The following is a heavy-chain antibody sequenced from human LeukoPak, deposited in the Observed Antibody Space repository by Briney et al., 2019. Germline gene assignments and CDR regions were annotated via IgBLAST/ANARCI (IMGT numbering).Heavy chain of an antibody. CDR1: GFTFSSYW. V-gene: IGHV3-7*01. CDR3: ARAIVVVVAATDWFDP. J-gene: IGHJ5*02. CDR2: IKQDGSEK. D-gene: IGHD2-15*01. Sequence: GGSLRLSCAASGFTFSSYWMSWVRQAPGKGLEWVANIKQDGSEKYYVDSVKGRFTISRDNAKNSLYLQMNSLRAEDTAVYYCARAIVVVVAATDWFDPWGQGTLVTVSS.